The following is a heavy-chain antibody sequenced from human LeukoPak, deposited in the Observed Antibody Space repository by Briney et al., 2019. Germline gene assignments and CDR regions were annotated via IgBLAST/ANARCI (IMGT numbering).Heavy chain of an antibody. CDR2: IYYSGST. CDR3: ARPECSSTSWHHTCWFDP. D-gene: IGHD2-2*01. Sequence: SETLSLTCTVSGGSISSSSYYWGWIRQPPGKGLEWIVSIYYSGSTYYNPSLKSRITISVDTSKNQFSLKLSSVTAADTAVYYCARPECSSTSWHHTCWFDPWGQGTLVTVSS. V-gene: IGHV4-39*01. CDR1: GGSISSSSYY. J-gene: IGHJ5*02.